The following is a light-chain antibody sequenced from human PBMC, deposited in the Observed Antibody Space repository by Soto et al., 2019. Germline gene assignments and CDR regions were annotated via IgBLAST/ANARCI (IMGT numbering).Light chain of an antibody. Sequence: DIQIPQSPSTLSASVGDRVISTCRASQTIGTWLAWYQERPGKATRLLIYKASTLERGVPSRFNGSGSGTDFTLTICNLQPQDFGTYSFHLYNTDSPTFGQGSQLEI. V-gene: IGKV1-5*03. CDR1: QTIGTW. CDR3: HLYNTDSPT. J-gene: IGKJ2*01. CDR2: KAS.